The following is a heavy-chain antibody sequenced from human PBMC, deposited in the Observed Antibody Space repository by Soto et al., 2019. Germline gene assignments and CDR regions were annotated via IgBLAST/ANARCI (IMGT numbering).Heavy chain of an antibody. CDR2: INPNSGGT. J-gene: IGHJ5*02. D-gene: IGHD5-18*01. CDR1: GYTFTGYY. V-gene: IGHV1-2*02. Sequence: ASVKVSCKASGYTFTGYYMHWVRQAPGQGLEWMGWINPNSGGTNYAQKFQGRVTMTRDTSISTAYMELSRLRSDDTAVYYCARDNRPIQLWLRNSFDHCGQGTLGTVSS. CDR3: ARDNRPIQLWLRNSFDH.